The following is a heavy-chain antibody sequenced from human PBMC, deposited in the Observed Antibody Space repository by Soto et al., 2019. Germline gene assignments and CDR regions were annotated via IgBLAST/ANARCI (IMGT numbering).Heavy chain of an antibody. Sequence: GGSLRLSCAASGFTFSSYAMSWVRQAPGKGLEWVSAISGSGGSTYYADSVKGRFTISRDNSKNTLYLQMNSLRAEDTAVYYCAKGSTPGIAAAGRLDWFVPWGQGTLVTV. D-gene: IGHD6-13*01. J-gene: IGHJ5*02. CDR3: AKGSTPGIAAAGRLDWFVP. CDR1: GFTFSSYA. V-gene: IGHV3-23*01. CDR2: ISGSGGST.